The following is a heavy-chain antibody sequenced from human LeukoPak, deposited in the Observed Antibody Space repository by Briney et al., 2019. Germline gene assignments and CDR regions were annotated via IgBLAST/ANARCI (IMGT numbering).Heavy chain of an antibody. Sequence: ASVKVSCKASGYTFTGHSMYWVRQAPGQGLEWMGWIKPNSGGTNYAQKFQGRVTMNRDTSISTAYMELSRLRSDDTAVYYCARDYQAYRVATTPHFDYWGQGTLVTVSS. CDR2: IKPNSGGT. CDR3: ARDYQAYRVATTPHFDY. CDR1: GYTFTGHS. V-gene: IGHV1-2*02. J-gene: IGHJ4*02. D-gene: IGHD5-12*01.